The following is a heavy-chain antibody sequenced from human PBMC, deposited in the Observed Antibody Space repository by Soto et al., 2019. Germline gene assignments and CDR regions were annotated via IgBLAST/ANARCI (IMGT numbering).Heavy chain of an antibody. CDR3: ARSLGYYYDSSGSNWFDP. Sequence: SETLSLTCAIYGGSFSGYYWSWIRQPPGKGLEWIGEINHSGSTNYNPSLKSRVTISVDTSKNQFSLKLSSVTAADTAVYYCARSLGYYYDSSGSNWFDPRSQGTLVTVSS. J-gene: IGHJ5*02. V-gene: IGHV4-34*01. D-gene: IGHD3-22*01. CDR1: GGSFSGYY. CDR2: INHSGST.